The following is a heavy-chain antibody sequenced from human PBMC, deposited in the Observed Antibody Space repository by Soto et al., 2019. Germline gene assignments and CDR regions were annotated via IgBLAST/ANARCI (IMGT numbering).Heavy chain of an antibody. V-gene: IGHV3-23*01. CDR3: ATEMGATQGPFDN. CDR1: VFPFGANA. CDR2: LSNTGRRT. Sequence: EVQVLESGGGLVQLGGSLRLSCVVSVFPFGANAMSWVRQAPGKGLEWVSGLSNTGRRTSYADSVKGRFSISRDNSENTVYLQMNSLRVEDTAVYYCATEMGATQGPFDNWGQGTLVTVSS. D-gene: IGHD1-26*01. J-gene: IGHJ4*02.